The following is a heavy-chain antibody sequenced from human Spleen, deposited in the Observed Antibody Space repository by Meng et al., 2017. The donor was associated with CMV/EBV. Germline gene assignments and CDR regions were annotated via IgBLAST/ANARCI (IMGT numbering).Heavy chain of an antibody. CDR3: AKDGGYSGYDSIDY. V-gene: IGHV3-33*06. CDR1: GFTFGSYG. D-gene: IGHD5-12*01. Sequence: GGSLRLSCAASGFTFGSYGMHWVRQAPGKGLEWVAVIWYDGSNKYYADSVKGRFTISRDNSKNTLYLQMNSLRAEDTAVYYCAKDGGYSGYDSIDYWGQGTLVTVSS. CDR2: IWYDGSNK. J-gene: IGHJ4*02.